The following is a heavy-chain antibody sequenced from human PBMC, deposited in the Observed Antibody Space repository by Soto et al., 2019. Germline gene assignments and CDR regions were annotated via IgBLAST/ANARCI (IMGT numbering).Heavy chain of an antibody. CDR2: IYYSGST. J-gene: IGHJ4*01. CDR3: AMIPVATHMIYSFEQ. D-gene: IGHD3-16*01. V-gene: IGHV4-61*01. CDR1: VCSVTIGKYD. Sequence: SSSXSLTWTLGVCSVTIGKYDVSGIRQPPGKGLEWIGHIYYSGSTNYSPSLKSRVTISLDTSNNQFSMKVTSVTAADTAVYHPAMIPVATHMIYSFEQWGQGTLVTVS.